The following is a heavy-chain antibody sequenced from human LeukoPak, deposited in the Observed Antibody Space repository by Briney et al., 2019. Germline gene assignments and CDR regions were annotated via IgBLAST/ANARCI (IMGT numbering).Heavy chain of an antibody. D-gene: IGHD1-26*01. CDR2: ITRSSSTI. Sequence: GGSLRLSCAASGFTFSSHWMSWVRQAPGKGLEWVSYITRSSSTIYDADSVKGRFAISRDNAKNSLFLQMNSLRAEDTAVYYCARDLRGSTPYYYYYMDVWGKGTSVTVSS. J-gene: IGHJ6*03. V-gene: IGHV3-48*01. CDR1: GFTFSSHW. CDR3: ARDLRGSTPYYYYYMDV.